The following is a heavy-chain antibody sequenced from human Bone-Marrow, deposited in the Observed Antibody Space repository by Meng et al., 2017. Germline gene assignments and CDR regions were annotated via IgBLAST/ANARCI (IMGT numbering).Heavy chain of an antibody. Sequence: ASVKVSCKASGYTFTGYYMHWVRQAPGQGLEWMGWINPNSGGTNYAQKFQGRVTMTRDTSISTAYMELSRLRSDDTAVYYCARGVEMAIVLAFDIWGQGTMVTVSS. V-gene: IGHV1-2*02. J-gene: IGHJ3*02. CDR3: ARGVEMAIVLAFDI. CDR2: INPNSGGT. CDR1: GYTFTGYY. D-gene: IGHD5-24*01.